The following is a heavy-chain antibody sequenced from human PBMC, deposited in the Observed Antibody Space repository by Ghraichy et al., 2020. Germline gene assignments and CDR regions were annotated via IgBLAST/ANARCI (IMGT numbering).Heavy chain of an antibody. D-gene: IGHD2/OR15-2a*01. J-gene: IGHJ4*02. CDR1: GFTFSDYY. CDR2: IAPSADAW. CDR3: AREANKYRNINYFDH. Sequence: GGSLRLSCAASGFTFSDYYMSWIRRAPGKGLEWISYIAPSADAWNYADSVRGRFIISRDNTKNSLFLHINDLRIEDTAVYFCAREANKYRNINYFDHWGQGTPVTVSS. V-gene: IGHV3-11*01.